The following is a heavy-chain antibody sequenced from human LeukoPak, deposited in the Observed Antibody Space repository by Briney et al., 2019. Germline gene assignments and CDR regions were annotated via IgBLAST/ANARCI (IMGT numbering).Heavy chain of an antibody. Sequence: GGSLRLSCAAYGFTFSSYAMSWVRQAPGKGLEWVSAISGSGGSTYYADSVKGRSTISRDNSKNTLYLQMNSLRAEDTAVYYCAKDGGDDLLLPIDYWGQGTLVTVSS. J-gene: IGHJ4*02. V-gene: IGHV3-23*01. CDR1: GFTFSSYA. CDR3: AKDGGDDLLLPIDY. D-gene: IGHD3-22*01. CDR2: ISGSGGST.